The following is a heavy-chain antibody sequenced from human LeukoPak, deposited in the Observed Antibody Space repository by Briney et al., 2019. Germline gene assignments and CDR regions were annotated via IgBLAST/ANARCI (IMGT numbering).Heavy chain of an antibody. D-gene: IGHD6-13*01. CDR3: ARARRPGIAAAGTLFDY. CDR2: IYYSGST. Sequence: SQTLSLTCIVSGGSISSGGYYWTWIRQHPGKGLEWIGYIYYSGSTSYNPSLKSRVAISVDTSKNQFSLKLSSVTAADTAVYYCARARRPGIAAAGTLFDYWGQGTLVIVSS. V-gene: IGHV4-31*03. CDR1: GGSISSGGYY. J-gene: IGHJ4*02.